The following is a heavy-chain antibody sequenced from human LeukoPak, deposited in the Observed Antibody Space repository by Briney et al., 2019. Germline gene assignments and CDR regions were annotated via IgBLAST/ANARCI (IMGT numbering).Heavy chain of an antibody. CDR2: ISWNSGSI. Sequence: GGSLRLSCAASGFTFSSYAMSWVRQAPGKGLEWVSGISWNSGSIGYADSVKGRFTISRDNAKNSLYLQMNSLRAEDTALYYCAKGSYGDYFDYWGQGTLVTVSS. J-gene: IGHJ4*02. CDR1: GFTFSSYA. CDR3: AKGSYGDYFDY. V-gene: IGHV3-9*01. D-gene: IGHD3-10*01.